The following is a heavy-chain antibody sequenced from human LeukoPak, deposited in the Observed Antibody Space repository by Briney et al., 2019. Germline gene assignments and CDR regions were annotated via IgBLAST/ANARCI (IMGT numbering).Heavy chain of an antibody. CDR3: ARDFFHSSESRPFDY. D-gene: IGHD3-22*01. CDR1: GFTFSDYY. J-gene: IGHJ4*02. V-gene: IGHV3-11*04. Sequence: GGSLRLSCAASGFTFSDYYMSWIRQAPGKGLEWVSYISSSGSTIYYADSVKGRFTISRDNAKNLLYMQMDSLRVEDTAVYYCARDFFHSSESRPFDYWGQGILVTVSS. CDR2: ISSSGSTI.